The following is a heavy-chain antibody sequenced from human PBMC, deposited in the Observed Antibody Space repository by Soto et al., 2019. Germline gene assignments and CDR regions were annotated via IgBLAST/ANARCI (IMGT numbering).Heavy chain of an antibody. CDR3: ANIEGGATRGYFDY. CDR2: ISGSGGST. D-gene: IGHD1-26*01. CDR1: GFTFSSYA. J-gene: IGHJ4*02. Sequence: QPGGSLRLSCAASGFTFSSYAMSWVRQAPGKGLEWVSAISGSGGSTYYADSVKGRFTISRDNSKNTLYLQMNSLRAEDTAVYYCANIEGGATRGYFDYWGQRTLVTVSS. V-gene: IGHV3-23*01.